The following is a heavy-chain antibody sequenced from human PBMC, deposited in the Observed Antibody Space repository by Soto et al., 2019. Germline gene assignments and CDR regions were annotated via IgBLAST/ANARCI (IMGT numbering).Heavy chain of an antibody. CDR2: IYYNDDR. V-gene: IGHV2-5*01. CDR3: AHSDGGYEIIYFDF. Sequence: ASGPTLVNPTQTLTLTCTFSGFSFTTAGVAVGSISQTPGGALEWLTLIYYNDDRRVSPSLKTRLTITGETSKNQVALSLTNADPGDTATYFCAHSDGGYEIIYFDFWGQGIPVTVSS. CDR1: GFSFTTAGVA. D-gene: IGHD5-12*01. J-gene: IGHJ4*02.